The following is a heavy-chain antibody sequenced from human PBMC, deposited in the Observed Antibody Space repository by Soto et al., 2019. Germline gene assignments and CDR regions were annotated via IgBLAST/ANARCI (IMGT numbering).Heavy chain of an antibody. CDR3: AKDRRAGGNYGFYSDF. CDR2: SSATGAGT. V-gene: IGHV3-23*01. Sequence: GGSLRLSCAASGFTFSSYGMTWVRQAPGKGLEWVSFSSATGAGTYYADSVKGRLTISRDNSKNTLYLQMTSLRADDTAVYYCAKDRRAGGNYGFYSDFWGQGALVTVSS. J-gene: IGHJ4*02. D-gene: IGHD1-7*01. CDR1: GFTFSSYG.